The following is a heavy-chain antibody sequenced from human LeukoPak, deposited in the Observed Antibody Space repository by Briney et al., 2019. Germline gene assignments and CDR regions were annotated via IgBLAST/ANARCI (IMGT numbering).Heavy chain of an antibody. CDR3: ARDWNGGYSSS. V-gene: IGHV4-34*01. D-gene: IGHD6-13*01. J-gene: IGHJ4*02. CDR1: GGSFSGYY. Sequence: PSETLSLTCAVYGGSFSGYYWSWIRQPPGKGLEWIGEINHSGSTNYNPSLKSRVTISVDTSKNQFSLKLSSVTAADTAVYYCARDWNGGYSSSWGQGTLVTVSS. CDR2: INHSGST.